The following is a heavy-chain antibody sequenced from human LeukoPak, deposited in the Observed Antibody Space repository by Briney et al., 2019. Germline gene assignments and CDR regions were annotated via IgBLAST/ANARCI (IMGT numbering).Heavy chain of an antibody. CDR3: AREGGYYDSSGYLGY. CDR1: GGSIRSSTYY. J-gene: IGHJ4*02. D-gene: IGHD3-22*01. CDR2: IYYSGST. Sequence: PSETLSPTCTVSGGSIRSSTYYWGWIRQPPGKGLEWIGSIYYSGSTYYNPSLKSRVTISVDTSKNQFSLKLSSVTAADTAVYYCAREGGYYDSSGYLGYWGQGTLVTVSS. V-gene: IGHV4-39*07.